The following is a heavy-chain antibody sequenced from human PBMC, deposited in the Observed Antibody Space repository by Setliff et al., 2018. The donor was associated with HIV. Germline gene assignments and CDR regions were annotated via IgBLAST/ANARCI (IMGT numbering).Heavy chain of an antibody. CDR2: IKTKTQRGTT. CDR1: GFTFSNSW. V-gene: IGHV3-15*01. J-gene: IGHJ4*02. CDR3: VTGVGTSSVDY. Sequence: KPGGSLRLSCAASGFTFSNSWMTWVRQAPGKGLEWVGRIKTKTQRGTTDYAAPAKGRFIISRDDSKNTLYLQMNSLRSEDTAVYYCVTGVGTSSVDYWGQGTMVTVSS. D-gene: IGHD3-22*01.